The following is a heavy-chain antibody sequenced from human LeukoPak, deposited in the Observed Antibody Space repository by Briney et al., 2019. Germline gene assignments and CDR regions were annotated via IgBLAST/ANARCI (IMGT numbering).Heavy chain of an antibody. Sequence: GGSLRLSCAASGFTFSSYSMNWVRQPPGKGLEWVSSIGSRTSFIYHAESVKGRFTISRDNAKNSLYLQMNSLRAEDTAVYYCALYNWNSKRDLDYWGQGTLVTVSS. CDR2: IGSRTSFI. D-gene: IGHD1-7*01. CDR3: ALYNWNSKRDLDY. J-gene: IGHJ4*02. V-gene: IGHV3-21*04. CDR1: GFTFSSYS.